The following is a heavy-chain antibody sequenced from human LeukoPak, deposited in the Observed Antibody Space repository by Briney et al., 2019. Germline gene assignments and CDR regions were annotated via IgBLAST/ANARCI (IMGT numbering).Heavy chain of an antibody. D-gene: IGHD3-22*01. V-gene: IGHV4-59*01. CDR1: GGSISSYY. Sequence: KASETLSLTCTVSGGSISSYYWSWIRQPPGKGLEWIGYIYYSGSTNYNPSLKSRVTISVDTSKNQFSLKLSSVTAADTAVYYCARAVDDSSGYYYDYWGQGTLVTVSS. J-gene: IGHJ4*02. CDR2: IYYSGST. CDR3: ARAVDDSSGYYYDY.